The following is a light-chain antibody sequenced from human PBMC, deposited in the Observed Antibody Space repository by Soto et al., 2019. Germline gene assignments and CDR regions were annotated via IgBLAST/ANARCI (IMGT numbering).Light chain of an antibody. CDR1: SGHSSYA. CDR3: QTWGTGIQV. Sequence: QSVLTQSPSASASLGASVKLTSTLSSGHSSYAIAWHQQQPEKGPRYLMKLNSDGSHRKGDGIPDRFSGSSSGAERYLTTSSLQSEDEADYYCQTWGTGIQVFGGGTPLTVL. V-gene: IGLV4-69*01. CDR2: LNSDGSH. J-gene: IGLJ2*01.